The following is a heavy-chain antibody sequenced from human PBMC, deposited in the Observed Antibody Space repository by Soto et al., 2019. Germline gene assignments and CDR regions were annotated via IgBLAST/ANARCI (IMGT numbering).Heavy chain of an antibody. CDR3: ARGPYYDSTGYYYIAFDI. D-gene: IGHD3-22*01. CDR2: IIPIFGTA. CDR1: GGTFSSYA. J-gene: IGHJ3*02. V-gene: IGHV1-69*13. Sequence: SVKVSCKASGGTFSSYAISWVRQAPGQGLEWMGGIIPIFGTANYAQKFQGRVTITADESTSTAYMELSSLRSEDTAVYYCARGPYYDSTGYYYIAFDIWGQGTMVTVSS.